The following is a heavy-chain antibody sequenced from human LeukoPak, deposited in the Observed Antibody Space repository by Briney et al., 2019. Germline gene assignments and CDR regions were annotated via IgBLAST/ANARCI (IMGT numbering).Heavy chain of an antibody. CDR3: ARETTGLARYFDY. Sequence: KPSETLSLTCTVSGNSISSYYWSWIRQPTGKGLEWIGRIYTSGSTNYNPSLKSRVTMSVDTSKNQFSLNLSSVTAADTAVYYCARETTGLARYFDYWGQGTLVTVSS. D-gene: IGHD4-11*01. J-gene: IGHJ4*02. CDR1: GNSISSYY. CDR2: IYTSGST. V-gene: IGHV4-4*07.